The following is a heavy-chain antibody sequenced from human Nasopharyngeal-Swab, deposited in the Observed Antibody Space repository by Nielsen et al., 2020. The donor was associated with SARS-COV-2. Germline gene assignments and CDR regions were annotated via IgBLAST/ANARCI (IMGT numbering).Heavy chain of an antibody. CDR3: ARVRGGSYQAAFDI. CDR1: GFTFSSYA. V-gene: IGHV3-23*01. D-gene: IGHD1-26*01. CDR2: ISGNTFTT. J-gene: IGHJ3*02. Sequence: GESLKISCAASGFTFSSYAMSWVRQAPGKGLEWVSSISGNTFTTYYTNSVKGRFTISRDNSKNTLYLQMNSLRAEDTAVYYCARVRGGSYQAAFDIWGQGTMVTVSS.